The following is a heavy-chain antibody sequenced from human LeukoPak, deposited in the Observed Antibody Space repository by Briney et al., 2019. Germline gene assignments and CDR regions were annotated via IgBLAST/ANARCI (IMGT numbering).Heavy chain of an antibody. D-gene: IGHD3-10*01. CDR3: ARGGSYSGSGSSKNWFDP. Sequence: GGSLRPSCAASGFTFSDYYMSWIRQAPGKGLEWVSYISSSGSYTNYADSVKGRFTISRDSAKNSLYLQMNSLRAEDTAVYYCARGGSYSGSGSSKNWFDPWGQGTLVTVSS. J-gene: IGHJ5*02. CDR1: GFTFSDYY. CDR2: ISSSGSYT. V-gene: IGHV3-11*03.